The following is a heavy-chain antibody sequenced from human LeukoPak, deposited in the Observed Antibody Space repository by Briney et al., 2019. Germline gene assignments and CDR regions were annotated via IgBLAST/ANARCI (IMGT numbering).Heavy chain of an antibody. CDR3: ARDLRGWFDWPYYYGMDV. CDR2: ISSSSSYI. J-gene: IGHJ6*02. V-gene: IGHV3-21*01. D-gene: IGHD3-9*01. CDR1: GFTFSSYS. Sequence: GGSLRLSCAASGFTFSSYSMNWVRQAPGKGLEWVSSISSSSSYIYYADSVKGRFTISRDNAKNSLYLQMNSLRAEDTAVYYCARDLRGWFDWPYYYGMDVWGQGTTVTVSS.